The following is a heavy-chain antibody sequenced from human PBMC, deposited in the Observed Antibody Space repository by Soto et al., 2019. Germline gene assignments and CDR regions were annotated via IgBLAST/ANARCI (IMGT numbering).Heavy chain of an antibody. D-gene: IGHD3-22*01. J-gene: IGHJ6*02. V-gene: IGHV3-48*03. CDR3: ARSGDSSGYYYAYYYGMDV. Sequence: GGSLRLSCAASGFTFSSYEMNWVRQAPGKGLEWVSYISSSGSTIYYADSVKGRFTISRDNAKNSLYLQMNSLRAEDTAVYYCARSGDSSGYYYAYYYGMDVWGQGTTVTVSS. CDR2: ISSSGSTI. CDR1: GFTFSSYE.